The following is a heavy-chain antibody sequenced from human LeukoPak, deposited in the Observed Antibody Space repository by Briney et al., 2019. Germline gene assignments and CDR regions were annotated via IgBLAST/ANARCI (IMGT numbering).Heavy chain of an antibody. J-gene: IGHJ3*02. CDR1: GFTFSSYS. Sequence: PGGSLRLSCGASGFTFSSYSMNWVRQAPGKGLEWVSYISSSTSTIYYADSVKGRFTISRDNAKNSLYLQVNSPRDEDTAVYYCARDYAYAFDIWGQGTMVTVSS. CDR2: ISSSTSTI. CDR3: ARDYAYAFDI. D-gene: IGHD2-2*01. V-gene: IGHV3-48*02.